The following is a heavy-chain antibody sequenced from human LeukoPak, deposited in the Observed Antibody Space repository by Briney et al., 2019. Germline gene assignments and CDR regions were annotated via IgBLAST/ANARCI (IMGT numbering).Heavy chain of an antibody. CDR1: GFTFSSYW. CDR3: AKRIQSAMAMGY. J-gene: IGHJ4*02. CDR2: IKPDGSDK. D-gene: IGHD5-18*01. Sequence: PGGSLRLSCAASGFTFSSYWMSWVRQAPGKGLAWVASIKPDGSDKYYVDSVKGRFTISRDNAKNSLYLQMNGLRDEDTAVYYCAKRIQSAMAMGYWGQGTLVTVSS. V-gene: IGHV3-7*01.